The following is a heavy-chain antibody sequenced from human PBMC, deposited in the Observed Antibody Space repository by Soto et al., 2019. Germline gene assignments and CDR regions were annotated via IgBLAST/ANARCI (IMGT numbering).Heavy chain of an antibody. CDR1: GGSFSAYY. D-gene: IGHD1-26*01. CDR2: IIHSEST. CDR3: ARQRPTDGRWEFANYYGMDV. J-gene: IGHJ6*02. Sequence: SETLSLTCAVYGGSFSAYYWSWVRQPPGKGLEWIGEIIHSESTKYNPSLKSRGTISVDTSKNQFSLKLSSVTAADTAVYYCARQRPTDGRWEFANYYGMDVWGQGTPVTVS. V-gene: IGHV4-34*12.